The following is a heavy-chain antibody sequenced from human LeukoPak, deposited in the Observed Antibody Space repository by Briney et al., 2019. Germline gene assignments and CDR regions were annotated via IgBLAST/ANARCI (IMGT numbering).Heavy chain of an antibody. CDR3: TRQGIAVAGTNDY. CDR2: IRSKANSYAT. J-gene: IGHJ4*02. D-gene: IGHD6-19*01. CDR1: GFTFSGSA. V-gene: IGHV3-73*01. Sequence: GGSLRLSCAASGFTFSGSAMHWVRQASGKGLEWVGRIRSKANSYATAYAASVKGRFTISRDDSKNTAYLQMNSLKTEDTAVYYCTRQGIAVAGTNDYWGQGTLVTVSS.